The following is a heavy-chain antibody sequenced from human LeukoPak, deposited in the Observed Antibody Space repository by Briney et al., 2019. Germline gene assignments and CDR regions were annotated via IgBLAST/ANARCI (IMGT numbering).Heavy chain of an antibody. J-gene: IGHJ5*02. V-gene: IGHV3-33*01. CDR1: GFTFSSYG. CDR3: ARGPYLDYSDYDWFDP. CDR2: IWYDGSNK. D-gene: IGHD4-11*01. Sequence: GRSLRLSCAASGFTFSSYGMHWVRQAPGKGLEWVAVIWYDGSNKYYADSVKGRFTISRDSSKNTLYLQMNSLRAEDTAVYYCARGPYLDYSDYDWFDPWGQGTLVTVSS.